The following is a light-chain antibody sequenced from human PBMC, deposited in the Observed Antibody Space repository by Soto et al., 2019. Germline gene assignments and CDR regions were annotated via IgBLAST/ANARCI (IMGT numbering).Light chain of an antibody. V-gene: IGLV1-44*01. J-gene: IGLJ1*01. Sequence: QSVLTQPPAASGTPGQRITISCSGSSSNIGSNTVNWYQQLPGTAPKLLIHGKNYRPSGVPDRFSSSKSDTSASLAISGLQSEDEAEYYCAAWDDSLNGYVFGTGTKVTAL. CDR2: GKN. CDR3: AAWDDSLNGYV. CDR1: SSNIGSNT.